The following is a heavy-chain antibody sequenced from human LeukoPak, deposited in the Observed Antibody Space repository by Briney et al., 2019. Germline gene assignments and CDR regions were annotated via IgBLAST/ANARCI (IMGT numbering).Heavy chain of an antibody. Sequence: SETLSLTCTVSDDSITIYYWTWIRQPPGKGLEWIGYIDHTGITNYNPSLNSRVTISRDTSKNHFSLELSSATAADTAVYYCARSGYTTRRHAAFDIWGQGAMVTVSS. CDR2: IDHTGIT. D-gene: IGHD6-13*01. V-gene: IGHV4-59*01. CDR3: ARSGYTTRRHAAFDI. J-gene: IGHJ3*02. CDR1: DDSITIYY.